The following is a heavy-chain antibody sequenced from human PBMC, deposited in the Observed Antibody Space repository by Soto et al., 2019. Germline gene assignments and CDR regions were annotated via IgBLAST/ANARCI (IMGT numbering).Heavy chain of an antibody. Sequence: GGSLRLSCEASGFNFRDFWMHWVRQPPGKGPEWVSNIPSDGRDVSYADSVRGRFTISRDDARNTLYLQMSDLRVEDTAIYYCTKDDSGLGIDYWGQGTQVTVSS. J-gene: IGHJ4*02. V-gene: IGHV3-74*01. CDR1: GFNFRDFW. D-gene: IGHD1-26*01. CDR3: TKDDSGLGIDY. CDR2: IPSDGRDV.